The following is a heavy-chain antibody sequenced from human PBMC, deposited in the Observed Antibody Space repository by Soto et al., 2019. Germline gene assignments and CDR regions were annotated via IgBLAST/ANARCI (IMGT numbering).Heavy chain of an antibody. CDR1: GFTFSSYA. Sequence: GGSLRLSCAASGFTFSSYAMSWVRQAPGKGLEWVSATSRSGGSTYYADSVKGRLTISRDNSKNTLYLQMNSLRDEDTAVYYCAKDKCSPVTTSLQGPLNPAFDYWGQGTLVTVSS. CDR2: TSRSGGST. J-gene: IGHJ4*02. D-gene: IGHD4-4*01. V-gene: IGHV3-23*01. CDR3: AKDKCSPVTTSLQGPLNPAFDY.